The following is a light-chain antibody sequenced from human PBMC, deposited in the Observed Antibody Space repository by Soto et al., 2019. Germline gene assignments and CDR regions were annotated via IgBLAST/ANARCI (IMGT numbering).Light chain of an antibody. CDR3: QQYGSSPQT. CDR2: DAS. CDR1: QTVRNNY. J-gene: IGKJ1*01. V-gene: IGKV3-20*01. Sequence: EFVLTQSPGTLSLSPGERATLSCRASQTVRNNYLAWYQQKPGQAPRLLIYDASNRASGIPDRFSGSGSGTDFTLAISRLEPEDFAVYYCQQYGSSPQTFGQGTKVDI.